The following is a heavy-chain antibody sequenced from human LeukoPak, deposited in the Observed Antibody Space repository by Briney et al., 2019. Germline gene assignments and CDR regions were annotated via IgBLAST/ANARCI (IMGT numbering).Heavy chain of an antibody. J-gene: IGHJ5*02. V-gene: IGHV4-59*01. CDR3: ARVVDHVYHPSYFDP. CDR2: IYYSGST. CDR1: GGPISSYY. Sequence: SETLSLTCTVSGGPISSYYWSWIRQPPGKGLEWIGYIYYSGSTKYNPSLKSRVTISADRSKNEFSLRLSSVTAADTAVYFCARVVDHVYHPSYFDPWGQGTLVTVSS. D-gene: IGHD5-18*01.